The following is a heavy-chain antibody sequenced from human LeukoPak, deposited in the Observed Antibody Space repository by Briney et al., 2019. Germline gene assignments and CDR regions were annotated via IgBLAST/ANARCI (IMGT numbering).Heavy chain of an antibody. V-gene: IGHV3-21*01. CDR3: ARVILVAVDAFDI. Sequence: PGGSLRLSCAASGFTFSSYSMNWVRQAPGKGLEWVSSISSSSSYIYYADSVKGRFTISRDNAKSSLYLQMNSLRAEDTAVYYCARVILVAVDAFDIWGQGTIVTVSS. J-gene: IGHJ3*02. CDR2: ISSSSSYI. D-gene: IGHD2-2*01. CDR1: GFTFSSYS.